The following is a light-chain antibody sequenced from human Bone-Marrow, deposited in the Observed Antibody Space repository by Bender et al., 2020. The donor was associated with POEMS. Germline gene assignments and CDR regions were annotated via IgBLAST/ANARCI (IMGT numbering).Light chain of an antibody. CDR2: RHN. Sequence: VLTQPPSVSVAPGQTARITCGGNSIGSKIVHWYQQLPGTAPKLLIYRHNQRPSGVPDRFSGSKSGTSASLAISGLRSEDEADYYCASWDDSLSAVLFGGGTKLSVL. J-gene: IGLJ2*01. V-gene: IGLV1-47*01. CDR3: ASWDDSLSAVL. CDR1: SIGSKI.